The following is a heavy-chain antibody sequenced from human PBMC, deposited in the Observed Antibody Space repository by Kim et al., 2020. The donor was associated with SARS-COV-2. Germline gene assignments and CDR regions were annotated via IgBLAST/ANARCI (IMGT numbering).Heavy chain of an antibody. CDR2: ISGSGDST. J-gene: IGHJ4*02. D-gene: IGHD4-17*01. Sequence: GGSLKLSCAASGFTFSSYAMSWVRQAPGKGLEWVSAISGSGDSTYYADSVKGRFTISRDNSKNTLYLQMNSLRAEDTAVYYCAKYYGDAYLDYWGQGTLVTVSS. CDR3: AKYYGDAYLDY. CDR1: GFTFSSYA. V-gene: IGHV3-23*01.